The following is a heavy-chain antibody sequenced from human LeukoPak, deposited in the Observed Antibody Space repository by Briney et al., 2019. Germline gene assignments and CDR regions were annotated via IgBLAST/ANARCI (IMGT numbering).Heavy chain of an antibody. CDR1: GGSFSGYY. D-gene: IGHD3-10*01. CDR3: ARYYYGSDT. CDR2: INHSGST. Sequence: SETLSLTCAVYGGSFSGYYWSWIRQPPGKGLEWIGEINHSGSTNYNPSLKSRVTISVDTSKNQFSLKLSSVTAADTAVYYCARYYYGSDTWGQGTMVTVSS. V-gene: IGHV4-34*01. J-gene: IGHJ3*02.